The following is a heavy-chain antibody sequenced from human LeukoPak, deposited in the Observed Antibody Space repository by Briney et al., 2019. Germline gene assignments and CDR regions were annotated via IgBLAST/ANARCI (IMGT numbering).Heavy chain of an antibody. J-gene: IGHJ4*02. D-gene: IGHD3-10*01. V-gene: IGHV1-8*01. Sequence: ASVKVSCKASGYTFTSYDINWVRQATGQGLEWMGWMNPNSGNTGYAQKFQGRVTMTRNTSISTAYMELSSLRSEDTAVYYCARGPPNYYGSGSYYNEGYWGQGTLVTVSS. CDR2: MNPNSGNT. CDR3: ARGPPNYYGSGSYYNEGY. CDR1: GYTFTSYD.